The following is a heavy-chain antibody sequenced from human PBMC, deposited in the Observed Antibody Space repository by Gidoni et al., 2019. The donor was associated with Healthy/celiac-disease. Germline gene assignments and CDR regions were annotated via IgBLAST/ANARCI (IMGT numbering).Heavy chain of an antibody. D-gene: IGHD3-22*01. J-gene: IGHJ3*02. V-gene: IGHV3-30*01. Sequence: RFTISRDNSKNTLYLQMNSLRAEDTAVYYCAREEVVVIPHAFDIWGQGTMVTVSS. CDR3: AREEVVVIPHAFDI.